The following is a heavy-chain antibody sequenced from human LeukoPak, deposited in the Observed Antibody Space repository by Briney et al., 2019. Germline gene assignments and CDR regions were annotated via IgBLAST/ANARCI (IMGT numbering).Heavy chain of an antibody. V-gene: IGHV4-59*01. CDR3: ARVAEMATITDAFDI. CDR2: IYYSRST. D-gene: IGHD5-24*01. J-gene: IGHJ3*02. Sequence: SETLSLTCTVSGGSISSYYWSWIRQPPGKGLEWIGYIYYSRSTNYNPSLKSRVTISVDTSKNQFSLKLSSVTAADTAVYYCARVAEMATITDAFDIWGQGTLVTVSS. CDR1: GGSISSYY.